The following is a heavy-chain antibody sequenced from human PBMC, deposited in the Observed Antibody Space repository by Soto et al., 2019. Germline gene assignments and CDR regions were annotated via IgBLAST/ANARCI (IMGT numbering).Heavy chain of an antibody. D-gene: IGHD2-15*01. Sequence: GGSLRLSCAASGFTFSSYGMHWVRQAPGKGLEWVAVISYDGSNKYYADSVKGRFTISRDNSKNTLYLQMNSLRAEDTAVYYCAKIVGSGGHKARDYWGQGTLVTVSS. V-gene: IGHV3-30*18. CDR2: ISYDGSNK. CDR3: AKIVGSGGHKARDY. J-gene: IGHJ4*02. CDR1: GFTFSSYG.